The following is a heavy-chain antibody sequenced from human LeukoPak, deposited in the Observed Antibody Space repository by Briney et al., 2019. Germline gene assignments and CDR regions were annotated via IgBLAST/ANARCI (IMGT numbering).Heavy chain of an antibody. D-gene: IGHD5-12*01. CDR2: IRISSGNT. Sequence: GGSLRLSCAASGFNFIDYSMNWVRQAPGKRLEWISYIRISSGNTKYADSVKGRFTISRDKARNSLYLQMSSLRVEDTAVYYCARDHRYAFDNWGHGTLVTVSS. CDR3: ARDHRYAFDN. CDR1: GFNFIDYS. J-gene: IGHJ4*01. V-gene: IGHV3-48*01.